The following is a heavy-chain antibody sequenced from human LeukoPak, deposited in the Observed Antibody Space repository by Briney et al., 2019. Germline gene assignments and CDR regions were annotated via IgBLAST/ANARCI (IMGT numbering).Heavy chain of an antibody. J-gene: IGHJ4*02. CDR1: GGSIGSSSYY. Sequence: MPSETLSLTCTVSGGSIGSSSYYWGWIRQPPGKGLEWIGSIYYSGNTYYNPSLKSRVTISVDTSKNQFSLKLSSVTAADTAVYYCARLTDYYGSGSYSPDYWGQGTLVTVSS. CDR2: IYYSGNT. D-gene: IGHD3-10*01. V-gene: IGHV4-39*01. CDR3: ARLTDYYGSGSYSPDY.